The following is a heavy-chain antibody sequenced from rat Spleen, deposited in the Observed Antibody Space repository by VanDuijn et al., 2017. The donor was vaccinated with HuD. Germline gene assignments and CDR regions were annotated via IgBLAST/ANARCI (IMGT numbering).Heavy chain of an antibody. CDR2: ISYDGTNT. CDR1: GFTFSNYG. Sequence: EVQLVESGGGLVQPGRSMKLSCTASGFTFSNYGMAWVRQAPTKGLEWVATISYDGTNTYYRDSVKGRFTISRHDAKSTLYLVMDSLRSEDTATYYCARQDNYGRSYYFDYWGQGASVTVSS. D-gene: IGHD1-11*01. V-gene: IGHV5-29*01. CDR3: ARQDNYGRSYYFDY. J-gene: IGHJ4*01.